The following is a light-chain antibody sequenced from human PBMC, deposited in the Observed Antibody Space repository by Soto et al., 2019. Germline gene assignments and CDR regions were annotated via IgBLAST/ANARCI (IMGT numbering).Light chain of an antibody. Sequence: QSVLTQPASVSGSPGQSITISCTGTSSDVGGYNYVSWYQQHPGKAPKLMIYDVSNRPSGVSNRFPGSKSGNTASLSISGLQAEDEADYYCSSYTSSITLVFGGGTKVTVL. V-gene: IGLV2-14*03. J-gene: IGLJ2*01. CDR2: DVS. CDR3: SSYTSSITLV. CDR1: SSDVGGYNY.